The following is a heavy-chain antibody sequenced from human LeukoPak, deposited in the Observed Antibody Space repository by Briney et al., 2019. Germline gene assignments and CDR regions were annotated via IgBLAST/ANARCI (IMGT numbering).Heavy chain of an antibody. V-gene: IGHV3-74*01. J-gene: IGHJ4*02. CDR1: GFXFSGYW. Sequence: GGSLRLSCAASGFXFSGYWMHWVRQAPGKGLVWVSRIKSDGSSTTYADSVEGRFTISRDNAKNTLYLEMNSLRAEDTAVYYCARTFAAAHIDYWGQGTLVTVSS. CDR2: IKSDGSST. D-gene: IGHD2-15*01. CDR3: ARTFAAAHIDY.